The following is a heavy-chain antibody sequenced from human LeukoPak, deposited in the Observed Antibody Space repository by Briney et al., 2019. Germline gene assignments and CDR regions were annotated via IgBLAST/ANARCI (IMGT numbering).Heavy chain of an antibody. CDR3: ARWTTTFLDY. D-gene: IGHD1-1*01. V-gene: IGHV3-64*01. Sequence: GGSLRLSCAASGFTFSDYAMHWVRQAPGKGLEYVSAINSNGLSTYYANSVKGRFTISRDNSKNTLYLQMGSLRVEDMAVYYCARWTTTFLDYWGQGTLVTVSS. CDR1: GFTFSDYA. CDR2: INSNGLST. J-gene: IGHJ4*02.